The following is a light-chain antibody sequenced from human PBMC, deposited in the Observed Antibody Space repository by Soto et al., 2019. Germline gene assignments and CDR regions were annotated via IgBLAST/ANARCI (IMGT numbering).Light chain of an antibody. V-gene: IGLV1-47*02. CDR2: SNN. CDR3: AAWDDSLSGRV. Sequence: QSVVTQPPSASGTPGQRVTISCSGSSSNIGSNYVYWYQHLPGTAPKLLIHSNNQRPSGVPDRFSGSKSGTSASLAISGLRSVDEADYYCAAWDDSLSGRVFGGGTKLTVL. J-gene: IGLJ3*02. CDR1: SSNIGSNY.